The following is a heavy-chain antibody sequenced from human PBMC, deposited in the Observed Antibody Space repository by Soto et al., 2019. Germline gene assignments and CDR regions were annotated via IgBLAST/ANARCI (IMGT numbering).Heavy chain of an antibody. CDR2: IYYSGRT. CDR1: GGSVSSGSYY. CDR3: ARDPGNWFDP. Sequence: SSETLSLTCTVSGGSVSSGSYYWTWIRQPPGKGLEWIGYIYYSGRTNYNPSLKSRVTISADTSKNQFSLKLSSVTAADTAVYYCARDPGNWFDPWGQGTLVTVSS. J-gene: IGHJ5*02. V-gene: IGHV4-61*01.